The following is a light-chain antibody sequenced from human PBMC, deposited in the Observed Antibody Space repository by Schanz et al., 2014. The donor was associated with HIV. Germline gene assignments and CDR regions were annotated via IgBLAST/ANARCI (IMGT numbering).Light chain of an antibody. V-gene: IGKV3-20*01. Sequence: EIVLTQSPVILSLSPGERATLSCRASQTVSSNSLGWYQQKRGQVPRLLIYSASRRANGIPDRFSGSGSGTDFTLTNSRLETEDFAVYYCQHYGSSFGPGTKVDIK. CDR2: SAS. CDR1: QTVSSNS. J-gene: IGKJ3*01. CDR3: QHYGSS.